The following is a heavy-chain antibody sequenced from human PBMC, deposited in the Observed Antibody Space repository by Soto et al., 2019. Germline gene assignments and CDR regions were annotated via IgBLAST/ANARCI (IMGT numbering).Heavy chain of an antibody. CDR2: IRQDGSEK. J-gene: IGHJ4*02. V-gene: IGHV3-7*04. CDR1: GLTVCSNW. CDR3: AREIVVARGASYFDY. Sequence: PGGSTRLSCVGSGLTVCSNWMTWVRQDPGKGLEWVGNIRQDGSEKNYVDSVKGRFTISRDNAKNSLYLQMNSLRAEDTAVYYCAREIVVARGASYFDYWGPGTLVTV. D-gene: IGHD2-2*01.